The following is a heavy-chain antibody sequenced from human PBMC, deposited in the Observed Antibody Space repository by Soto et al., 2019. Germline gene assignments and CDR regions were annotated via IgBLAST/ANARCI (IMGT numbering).Heavy chain of an antibody. CDR1: GFTFSSYG. CDR3: ARDPIAARPDGYSYGYLVLY. CDR2: IWYDGSNK. D-gene: IGHD5-18*01. Sequence: GGSLRLSCAASGFTFSSYGMHWVRQAPGKGLEWVAVIWYDGSNKYYADSVKGRFTISRDNSKNRLYLQMNSLRAEDTAVYYCARDPIAARPDGYSYGYLVLYWGQGTLVTVSS. V-gene: IGHV3-33*01. J-gene: IGHJ4*02.